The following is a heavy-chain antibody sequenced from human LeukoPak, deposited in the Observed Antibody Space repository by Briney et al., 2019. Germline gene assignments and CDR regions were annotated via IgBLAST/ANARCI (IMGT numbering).Heavy chain of an antibody. CDR1: GFTFSSYG. CDR3: AKDRWELLLLLDY. J-gene: IGHJ4*02. Sequence: GGSLRLSCAASGFTFSSYGMHWVRQAPGKGLEWVSAISGSGGSTYYADSVKGRFTISRDNSKNTLYLQMNSLRAEDTAVYYCAKDRWELLLLLDYWGQGTLVTVSS. D-gene: IGHD1-26*01. CDR2: ISGSGGST. V-gene: IGHV3-23*01.